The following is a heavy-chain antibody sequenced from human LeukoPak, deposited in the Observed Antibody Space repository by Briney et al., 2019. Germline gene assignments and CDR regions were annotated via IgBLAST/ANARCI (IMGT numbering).Heavy chain of an antibody. CDR1: GGTFSSYA. J-gene: IGHJ5*02. D-gene: IGHD2-2*02. CDR2: IIPIFGTA. CDR3: ASEYQLLYGWFDP. V-gene: IGHV1-69*05. Sequence: SVKVSCKASGGTFSSYAISWVRQAPGQGLEWMGGIIPIFGTANYAQKFQGRVTITTDESTSTAYMELSSLRSEDTAVYYCASEYQLLYGWFDPWGQGTLVTVSS.